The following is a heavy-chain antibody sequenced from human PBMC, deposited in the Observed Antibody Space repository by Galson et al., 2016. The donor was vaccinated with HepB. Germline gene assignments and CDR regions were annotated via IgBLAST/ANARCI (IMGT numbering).Heavy chain of an antibody. Sequence: SETLSLTCAVSGGSISGSYWWSWVRQLSGRGLEWIGEIYPTGRTNYIPSLMSRVTISLDKSKNQLSLMLTSVTAADTAVYYCARHIAVAGTRGFDYWGQGALVTVSS. J-gene: IGHJ4*02. V-gene: IGHV4-4*02. CDR2: IYPTGRT. CDR3: ARHIAVAGTRGFDY. D-gene: IGHD6-19*01. CDR1: GGSISGSYW.